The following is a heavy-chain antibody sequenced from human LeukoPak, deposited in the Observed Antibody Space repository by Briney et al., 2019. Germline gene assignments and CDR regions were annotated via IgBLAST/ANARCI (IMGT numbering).Heavy chain of an antibody. J-gene: IGHJ4*02. D-gene: IGHD1-1*01. CDR3: AKELERVGN. Sequence: GGSLRLSCTASGFTFSNYAMSWLRQAPGKGLEWVSSIIGSGGGTYYAESVKGRFTISRDNSKNTLYLLVNGLRAEDTAVCYCAKELERVGNCGQGTRVTVSS. V-gene: IGHV3-23*01. CDR2: IIGSGGGT. CDR1: GFTFSNYA.